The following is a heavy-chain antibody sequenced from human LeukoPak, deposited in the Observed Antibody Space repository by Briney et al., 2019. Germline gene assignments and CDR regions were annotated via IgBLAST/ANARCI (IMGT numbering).Heavy chain of an antibody. V-gene: IGHV3-23*01. J-gene: IGHJ4*02. Sequence: GGSLRLSCAASGFTFGTYGMSWVRQAPGKGLEWVSAMTAGGTIYYADSVKGRFTISRDNSKNTLYLQMNSLGAEDTAVYYCAKAPVTTCSGAYCYPFDYWSQGTLVTVSS. CDR2: MTAGGTI. CDR1: GFTFGTYG. CDR3: AKAPVTTCSGAYCYPFDY. D-gene: IGHD2-15*01.